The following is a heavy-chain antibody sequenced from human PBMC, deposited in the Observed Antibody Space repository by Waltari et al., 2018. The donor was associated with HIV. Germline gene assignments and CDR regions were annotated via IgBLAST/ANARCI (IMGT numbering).Heavy chain of an antibody. J-gene: IGHJ4*01. V-gene: IGHV3-33*01. CDR3: ARDGYDSSGYQGHIDY. Sequence: QVQLVESGGGVVQPGRSLRLSCAASGFTFSSYGMHWVRQAPGKGLEWVAVIWYDGNNKYYADSVKGRFTISRDNSKNTLYLQMNSLRAEDTAVYYCARDGYDSSGYQGHIDYWGQEPWSPSPQ. CDR1: GFTFSSYG. CDR2: IWYDGNNK. D-gene: IGHD3-22*01.